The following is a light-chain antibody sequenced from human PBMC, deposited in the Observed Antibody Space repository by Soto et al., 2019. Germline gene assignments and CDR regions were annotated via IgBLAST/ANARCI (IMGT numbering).Light chain of an antibody. V-gene: IGKV3-15*01. Sequence: EIVFTQAPATLSLSPGERATLSCRASQSVSSNLAWYQQKPGQAPRLLIYGVSTRATGIPARFSGSGSGTEFTLTISSLQSEDFAVYYCQQYNNWPLTFGQGTKVDIK. CDR2: GVS. CDR1: QSVSSN. J-gene: IGKJ1*01. CDR3: QQYNNWPLT.